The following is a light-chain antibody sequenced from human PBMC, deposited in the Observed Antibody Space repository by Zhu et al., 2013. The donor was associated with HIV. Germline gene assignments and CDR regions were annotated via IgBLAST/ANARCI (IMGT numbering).Light chain of an antibody. J-gene: IGLJ2*01. CDR1: TSNIGNNY. CDR3: GAWDASLGTGV. V-gene: IGLV1-51*01. Sequence: QSVLTQPPSVSAAPGQKVTISCSGSTSNIGNNYVSWYQQFPGTAPKLLIYDDNKRPSGIPGRFSGSKSGTSATLAITGLQTGDEADYYCGAWDASLGTGVFGGGTKLTVL. CDR2: DDN.